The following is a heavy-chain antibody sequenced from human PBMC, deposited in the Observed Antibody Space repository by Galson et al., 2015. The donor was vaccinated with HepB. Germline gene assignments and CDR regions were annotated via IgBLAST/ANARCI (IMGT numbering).Heavy chain of an antibody. CDR2: IYSDDNT. D-gene: IGHD3-10*01. Sequence: SLRLSCAASGFTVSSSYMSWVRQAPGKWLEWVSLIYSDDNTYHAESVRGRFTISRDNSKNTVFLHMNSLRAEDTAVYYCAKGRWFFDYWGQGTLITVSS. CDR1: GFTVSSSY. J-gene: IGHJ4*02. V-gene: IGHV3-53*01. CDR3: AKGRWFFDY.